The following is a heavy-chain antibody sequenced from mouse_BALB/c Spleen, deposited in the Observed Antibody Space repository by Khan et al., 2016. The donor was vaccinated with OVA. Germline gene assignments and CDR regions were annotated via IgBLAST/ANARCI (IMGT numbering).Heavy chain of an antibody. CDR3: ARDGSRYNYAMDY. CDR1: GYSITSDYA. D-gene: IGHD2-3*01. Sequence: EVQLQESGPGLVKPSQSLSLTCTVTGYSITSDYAWNWIRQFPGNKLEWMGYISSSGSTNYNPDLKSRISITRDTSKNQFFLQLNSVTTEDTATDYCARDGSRYNYAMDYWGQGTSVTVSS. V-gene: IGHV3-2*02. CDR2: ISSSGST. J-gene: IGHJ4*01.